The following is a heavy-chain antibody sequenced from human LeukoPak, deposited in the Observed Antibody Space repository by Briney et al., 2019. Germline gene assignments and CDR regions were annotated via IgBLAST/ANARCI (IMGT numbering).Heavy chain of an antibody. V-gene: IGHV6-1*01. D-gene: IGHD5-24*01. CDR2: TYYRSKWYN. J-gene: IGHJ6*02. CDR3: ARDLWEMATTNYYGMDV. CDR1: GGSVSSNSAA. Sequence: SQTLSLTCAISGGSVSSNSAAWNWIRQSPSRGLEWLGRTYYRSKWYNDYAVSVKSRITINPDTSKNQFSLQLNSVTPEDTAVYYCARDLWEMATTNYYGMDVWGQGTTVTVSS.